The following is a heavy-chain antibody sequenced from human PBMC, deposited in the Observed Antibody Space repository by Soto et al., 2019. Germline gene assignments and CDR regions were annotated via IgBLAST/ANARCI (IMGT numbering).Heavy chain of an antibody. J-gene: IGHJ4*02. D-gene: IGHD1-1*01. V-gene: IGHV5-51*01. CDR2: IYPADSDT. Sequence: GESLKISCKGSGYSFTSYWTGWVRQMPGQGLEWMGAIYPADSDTRYTPSFEGHVTFSADKSLSTAYLQWNSLRASDTARYYCARRRAWNDAFDFWGQGVLVTVSS. CDR1: GYSFTSYW. CDR3: ARRRAWNDAFDF.